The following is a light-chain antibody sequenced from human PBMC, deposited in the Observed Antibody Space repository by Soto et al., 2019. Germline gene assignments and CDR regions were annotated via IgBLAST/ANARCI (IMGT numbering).Light chain of an antibody. V-gene: IGKV3-15*01. J-gene: IGKJ5*01. CDR2: GAS. CDR1: QSINSN. CDR3: QQYSDWPIT. Sequence: EVLRTQSPATLSVSPGDRATLSCRASQSINSNLAWYQQQPGQAPRLLIYGASTRATAVPDRFSGSGSGKDFTLKITRLQSDEFAVYFCQQYSDWPITFGQGTRLEIK.